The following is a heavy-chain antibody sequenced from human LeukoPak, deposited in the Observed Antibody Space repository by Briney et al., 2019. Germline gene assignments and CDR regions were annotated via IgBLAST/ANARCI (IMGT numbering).Heavy chain of an antibody. V-gene: IGHV4-34*01. CDR3: ARELVAAYGSGSKGAFDI. J-gene: IGHJ3*02. Sequence: SETLSLTCAVYGGSFSGYYWSWIRQPPGKGLEWIGEINHSGSTNYNPSLKSRVTISVDTSKNQFSLKLSSVTAADTAVYYCARELVAAYGSGSKGAFDIWGQGTMVTVSS. CDR1: GGSFSGYY. D-gene: IGHD3-10*01. CDR2: INHSGST.